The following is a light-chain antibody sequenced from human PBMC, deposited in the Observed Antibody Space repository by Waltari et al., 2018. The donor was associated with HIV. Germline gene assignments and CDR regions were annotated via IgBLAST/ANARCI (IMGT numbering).Light chain of an antibody. Sequence: SSRLTQPPSVSVAPGATATITCGALNIERKSVHWYRQKAGQAPVVVLSYDTDRPAGIPERFSGFNSGHSATLIISRVGAGDEADYYCQVWDSASDHVLFGGGTRLTVL. CDR1: NIERKS. J-gene: IGLJ2*01. CDR3: QVWDSASDHVL. CDR2: YDT. V-gene: IGLV3-21*04.